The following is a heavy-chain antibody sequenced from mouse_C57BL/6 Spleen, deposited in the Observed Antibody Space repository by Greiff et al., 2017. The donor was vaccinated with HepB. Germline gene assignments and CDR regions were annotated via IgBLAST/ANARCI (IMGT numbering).Heavy chain of an antibody. D-gene: IGHD1-1*01. J-gene: IGHJ4*01. CDR3: ARHPFITTDYYAMDY. Sequence: QVQLQQSGAELVRPGSSVKLSCKASGYTFTSYWMDWVKQRPGQGLEWIGNIYPSDSETHYNQKFKDKATLTVDKSSSTAYMQLSSLTSEDSAVYYCARHPFITTDYYAMDYWGQGTSVTVSS. V-gene: IGHV1-61*01. CDR2: IYPSDSET. CDR1: GYTFTSYW.